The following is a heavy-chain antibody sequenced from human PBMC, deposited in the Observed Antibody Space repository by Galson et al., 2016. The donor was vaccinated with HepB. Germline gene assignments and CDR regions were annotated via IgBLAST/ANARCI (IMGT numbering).Heavy chain of an antibody. CDR1: GFTFRSYW. V-gene: IGHV3-7*03. D-gene: IGHD3-10*01. J-gene: IGHJ3*01. CDR2: IKLDGSDK. Sequence: SLRLSCAASGFTFRSYWMSWVRQAPGKGLEWVANIKLDGSDKFYVDSVKGRFTISRDNAKNSVYLQMNSLRAEDTAVYYCARDDTHSGLGSYFDAFDVWGQGTMVTVSS. CDR3: ARDDTHSGLGSYFDAFDV.